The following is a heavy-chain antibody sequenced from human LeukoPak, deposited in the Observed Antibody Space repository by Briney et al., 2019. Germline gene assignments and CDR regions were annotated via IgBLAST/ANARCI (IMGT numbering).Heavy chain of an antibody. D-gene: IGHD6-6*01. J-gene: IGHJ4*02. CDR1: GGSISSGGYY. CDR2: IYYSGST. Sequence: PSQTLSLTCTVSGGSISSGGYYWSWIRQHPGKGLEWIGYIYYSGSTYYNPSLKSRVTISVDTSKNQFSLKLSSVTAADTAVYYCARGRVYQPLHFDYWGQGTLVTVSS. CDR3: ARGRVYQPLHFDY. V-gene: IGHV4-31*03.